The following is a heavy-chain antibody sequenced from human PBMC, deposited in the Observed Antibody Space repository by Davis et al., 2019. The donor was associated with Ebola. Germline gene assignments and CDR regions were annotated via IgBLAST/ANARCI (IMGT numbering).Heavy chain of an antibody. CDR2: VYYTGNT. J-gene: IGHJ6*02. Sequence: MPGGSLRLSCTVSGGSISPFYWSWIRQSPGKGLEWIGHVYYTGNTNYNPSLKSRVTISIDRSNNQLSLSLASVTTADTAVYYCARLFRGLDVWGLGTTVTVSS. D-gene: IGHD3-10*02. V-gene: IGHV4-59*01. CDR3: ARLFRGLDV. CDR1: GGSISPFY.